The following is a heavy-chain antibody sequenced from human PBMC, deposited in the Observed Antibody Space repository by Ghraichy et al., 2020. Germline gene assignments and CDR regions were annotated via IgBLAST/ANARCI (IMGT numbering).Heavy chain of an antibody. CDR2: INHSGST. CDR3: AGAIDWFDP. CDR1: GGSFSGYY. J-gene: IGHJ5*02. Sequence: SETLSLTCAVYGGSFSGYYWSWIRQPPGKGLEWIGEINHSGSTNYNPSLKSRVTISVDTSKNQFSLKLSSVTAADTAVYYCAGAIDWFDPWGQGTLVTVSS. V-gene: IGHV4-34*01.